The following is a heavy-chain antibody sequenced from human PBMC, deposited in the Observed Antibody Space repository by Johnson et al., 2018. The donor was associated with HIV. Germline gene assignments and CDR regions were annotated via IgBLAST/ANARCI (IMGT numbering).Heavy chain of an antibody. CDR2: ISGSGGSK. CDR1: GFTFSNYA. CDR3: AKDARTRWELEPDAFDI. J-gene: IGHJ3*02. V-gene: IGHV3-23*04. D-gene: IGHD1-26*01. Sequence: VQLVESGGGLVQPGGSPRLSCAASGFTFSNYAMSWVRQAPGKGLEWVSSISGSGGSKYYADSVKGRFTISRDNSKNTLYLQMNSLRAEDTAVYYCAKDARTRWELEPDAFDIWGQGTMVTVSS.